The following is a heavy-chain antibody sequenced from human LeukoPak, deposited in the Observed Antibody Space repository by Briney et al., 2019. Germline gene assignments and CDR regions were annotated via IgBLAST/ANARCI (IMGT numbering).Heavy chain of an antibody. CDR1: GFTPSGYW. CDR3: ARDRWRYSYGLDY. D-gene: IGHD5-18*01. Sequence: GGSLRLSCAASGFTPSGYWMSWVRQAPGKGLGWVANIKQDGSEKYYVDSVKGRFTISRDNAKNSLYLQMNSLRAEDTAVYYCARDRWRYSYGLDYWGQGTLVTVSS. J-gene: IGHJ4*02. V-gene: IGHV3-7*01. CDR2: IKQDGSEK.